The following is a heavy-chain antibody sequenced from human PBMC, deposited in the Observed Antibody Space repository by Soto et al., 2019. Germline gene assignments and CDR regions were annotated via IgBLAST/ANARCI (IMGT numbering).Heavy chain of an antibody. D-gene: IGHD2-8*01. CDR3: AKASIGMGRMVYYYFDY. CDR1: GFTFSSYA. CDR2: ISGSGGST. J-gene: IGHJ4*02. Sequence: PXGSLRLSCAASGFTFSSYAMSWVRQAPGKGLEWVSAISGSGGSTYYANSVKGRFTISRDNSKNTLYLQMNSLRAEDTAVYYCAKASIGMGRMVYYYFDYWGQGTLGTVSS. V-gene: IGHV3-23*01.